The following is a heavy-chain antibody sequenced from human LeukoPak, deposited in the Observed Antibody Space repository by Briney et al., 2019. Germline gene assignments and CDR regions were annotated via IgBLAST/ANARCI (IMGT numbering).Heavy chain of an antibody. CDR3: ARQPPYYYGSGSLKGLDY. Sequence: SETLSLTCAVYGGSFSGYYWSWIRQPPGKGLEWIGEINHSGSTNYNPSLKSRVTISVDTSKNQFSLKLSSVTAADTAVYYCARQPPYYYGSGSLKGLDYWGQGTLVTVSS. CDR1: GGSFSGYY. CDR2: INHSGST. D-gene: IGHD3-10*01. V-gene: IGHV4-34*01. J-gene: IGHJ4*02.